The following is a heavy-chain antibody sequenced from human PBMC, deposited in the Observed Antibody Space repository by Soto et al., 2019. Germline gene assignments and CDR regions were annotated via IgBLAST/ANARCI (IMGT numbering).Heavy chain of an antibody. CDR1: GFTFSSYS. Sequence: GGSLRLSCAASGFTFSSYSMSWVRQAPGKGLEWVSGFRSGGDDDTTYYADSVRGRFTISRDNSKNTLFLQMNSLRAEDTAIYYCAKKVNSGSGSQFFDYWGQGTLVTAPQ. CDR3: AKKVNSGSGSQFFDY. V-gene: IGHV3-23*01. D-gene: IGHD3-10*01. J-gene: IGHJ4*02. CDR2: FRSGGDDDTT.